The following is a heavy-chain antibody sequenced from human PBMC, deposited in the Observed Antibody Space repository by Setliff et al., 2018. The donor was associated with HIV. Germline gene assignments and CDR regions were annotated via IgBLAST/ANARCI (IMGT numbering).Heavy chain of an antibody. Sequence: SETLSLTCTVSSGAISRAASYWSWIRQSPGKGLEWIGTIFYRGDTYYNPSLKSRLTLSVDTSKSQFSLRLASVTAADTAVYYCARDLPLPGIAVAASMGRDYYYSMDVWGQGTTVTVS. CDR1: SGAISRAASY. D-gene: IGHD6-19*01. V-gene: IGHV4-39*02. CDR2: IFYRGDT. J-gene: IGHJ6*02. CDR3: ARDLPLPGIAVAASMGRDYYYSMDV.